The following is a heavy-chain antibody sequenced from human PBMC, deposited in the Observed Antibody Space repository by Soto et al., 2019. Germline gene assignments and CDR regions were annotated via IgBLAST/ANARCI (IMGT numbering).Heavy chain of an antibody. D-gene: IGHD3-16*01. CDR3: ARDGGSY. CDR2: MSYDGSNK. V-gene: IGHV3-30-3*01. J-gene: IGHJ4*02. CDR1: GFTFSSYA. Sequence: QVQLVESGGGVVQPGRSLRLSCAASGFTFSSYAMHWVRRAPGKGLEWMAVMSYDGSNKYYADSVKSRFTISRDNSKNTLYLQMKSLRAEDPALYYCARDGGSYWGQGTLVIVS.